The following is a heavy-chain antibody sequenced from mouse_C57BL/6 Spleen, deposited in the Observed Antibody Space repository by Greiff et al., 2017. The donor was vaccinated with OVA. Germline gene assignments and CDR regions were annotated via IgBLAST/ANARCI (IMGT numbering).Heavy chain of an antibody. Sequence: VQLQQSGAELAKPGASVKLSCTASGFNINDYYMHWVKQRTEQGLEWIGRIDPEDGETNYAPKFQGKATLAADTSSNTAYLQLSSLTSEDTAVYYCASTVASGFAYWGQGTLVTVSA. V-gene: IGHV14-2*01. J-gene: IGHJ3*01. CDR1: GFNINDYY. CDR2: IDPEDGET. D-gene: IGHD1-1*01. CDR3: ASTVASGFAY.